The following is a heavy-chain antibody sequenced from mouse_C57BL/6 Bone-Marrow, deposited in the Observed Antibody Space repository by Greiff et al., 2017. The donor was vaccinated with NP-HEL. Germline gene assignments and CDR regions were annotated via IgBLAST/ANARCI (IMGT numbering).Heavy chain of an antibody. V-gene: IGHV6-3*01. CDR1: GFTFSNYW. CDR3: TGGWDSAWFAY. D-gene: IGHD4-1*01. Sequence: EVQLQESGGGLVQPGGSMKLSCVASGFTFSNYWMNWVRQSPEKGLEWVAQIRLKSDNYATHYAESVKGRFTISRDDSKSSVYLQMNNLRAEDTGIYYCTGGWDSAWFAYWGQGTLVTVSA. J-gene: IGHJ3*01. CDR2: IRLKSDNYAT.